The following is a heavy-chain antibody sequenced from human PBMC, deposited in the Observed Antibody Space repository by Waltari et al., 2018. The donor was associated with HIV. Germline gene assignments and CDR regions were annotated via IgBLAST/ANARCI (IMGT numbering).Heavy chain of an antibody. CDR2: INSDGSTR. CDR1: GFSVRNHW. J-gene: IGHJ4*02. Sequence: VQLVESGGGSIKTGGSLRLSCAGSGFSVRNHWMDWVRQGPGKGLVWVARINSDGSTRNYADAVKDRFVISRDNSRNTVYLQLNSVKVEDTAVYFCARASHYIEFSTFDGDYYFDLWGRGTRVAVSS. V-gene: IGHV3-74*01. D-gene: IGHD3-9*01. CDR3: ARASHYIEFSTFDGDYYFDL.